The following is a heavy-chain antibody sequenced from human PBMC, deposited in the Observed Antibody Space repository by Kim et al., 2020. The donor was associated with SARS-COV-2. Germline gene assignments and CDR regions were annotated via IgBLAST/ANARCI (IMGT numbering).Heavy chain of an antibody. Sequence: YYNPSLQRRVTISVDTSKNQFALKLSSVTAADTAVYYCARYGIAAAGNVYWGQGTLVTVSS. V-gene: IGHV4-39*01. J-gene: IGHJ4*02. CDR3: ARYGIAAAGNVY. D-gene: IGHD6-13*01.